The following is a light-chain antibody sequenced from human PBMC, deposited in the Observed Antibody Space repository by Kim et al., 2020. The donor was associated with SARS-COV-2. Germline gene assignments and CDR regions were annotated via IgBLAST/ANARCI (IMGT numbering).Light chain of an antibody. J-gene: IGLJ2*01. Sequence: APVQPAPITCGGNDIEDKGVNWYHQWQGQAPVVVVHDDRQRTSGIPERFSGFTSGNTANLTITWVEDGDEADYYCQVCDSASDHVIFGGGTQLTVL. CDR3: QVCDSASDHVI. V-gene: IGLV3-21*02. CDR1: DIEDKG. CDR2: DDR.